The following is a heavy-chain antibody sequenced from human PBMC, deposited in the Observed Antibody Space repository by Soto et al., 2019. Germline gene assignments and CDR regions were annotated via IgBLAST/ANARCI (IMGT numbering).Heavy chain of an antibody. D-gene: IGHD3-3*01. V-gene: IGHV1-8*01. Sequence: QVQLVQSGAEVKKPGASVKVSCKASGYTFTSYDINWVRQATGQGLEWMGGMNPNSGNTGYAQKFQGRVTMTRNTSISTAYMELSSLRSEDTAVYYCARFVPDYDFWSGYLYAFDIWGQGTMVTVSS. J-gene: IGHJ3*02. CDR2: MNPNSGNT. CDR1: GYTFTSYD. CDR3: ARFVPDYDFWSGYLYAFDI.